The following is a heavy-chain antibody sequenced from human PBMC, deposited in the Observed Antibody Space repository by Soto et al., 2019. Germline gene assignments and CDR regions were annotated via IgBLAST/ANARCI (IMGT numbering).Heavy chain of an antibody. Sequence: QVQLVQSGAEVKKPGASVKVSCKASGYTFTGYYMHWVRQAPGQGLEWMGWINPNSGGTNYAQKFQGWVTMTRDTSISTAYMELSRLRSDDTAVYYCARDRVSSSWYLSGYYYYGMDVWGQGTTVTVSS. CDR3: ARDRVSSSWYLSGYYYYGMDV. V-gene: IGHV1-2*04. D-gene: IGHD6-13*01. CDR1: GYTFTGYY. J-gene: IGHJ6*02. CDR2: INPNSGGT.